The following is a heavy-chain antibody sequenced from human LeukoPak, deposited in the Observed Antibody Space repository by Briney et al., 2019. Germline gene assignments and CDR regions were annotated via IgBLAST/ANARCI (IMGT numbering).Heavy chain of an antibody. CDR2: IYYSGST. CDR3: ARDSLWYSYYFDY. V-gene: IGHV4-39*07. Sequence: SETLSLTCTVSGGSISSSSYYWGWIRQPPGKGLEWIGSIYYSGSTYYNPSLKSRVTISVDTSKNQFSLKLSSVTAADTAVCYCARDSLWYSYYFDYWGQGTLVTVSS. J-gene: IGHJ4*02. D-gene: IGHD2-21*01. CDR1: GGSISSSSYY.